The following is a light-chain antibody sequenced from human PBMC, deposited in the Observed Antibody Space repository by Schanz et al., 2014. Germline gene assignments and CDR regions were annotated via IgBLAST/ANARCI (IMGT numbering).Light chain of an antibody. CDR1: QSLLHRNGFAF. CDR3: MQALETPLT. Sequence: DIVMTQSPLSLPVTPGEPASISYRSSQSLLHRNGFAFLDWYLQKPGQSPHLLIYLVSNRASGVPDRFSGSGSGTDFTLKISRVEADDVGVYYCMQALETPLTFGGGTKVEIK. CDR2: LVS. V-gene: IGKV2-28*01. J-gene: IGKJ4*01.